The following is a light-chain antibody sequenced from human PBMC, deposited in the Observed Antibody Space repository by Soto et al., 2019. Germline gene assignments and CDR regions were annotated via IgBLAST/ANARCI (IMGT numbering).Light chain of an antibody. J-gene: IGKJ4*01. Sequence: IVMTHSPATLSVSPGERATLSFSSSQSVSSNLAWYQQKPGQAPRLLIYGASTRATGIPARFSGSGSGTEFTLTISSLQSEDFAVYYCQQYDNWPPLTFGGGTKVDIK. CDR3: QQYDNWPPLT. CDR1: QSVSSN. V-gene: IGKV3-15*01. CDR2: GAS.